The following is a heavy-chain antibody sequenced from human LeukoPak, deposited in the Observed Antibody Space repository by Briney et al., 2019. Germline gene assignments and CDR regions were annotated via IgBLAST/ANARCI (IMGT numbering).Heavy chain of an antibody. J-gene: IGHJ4*02. CDR1: GFTLSNYA. CDR3: VTARGYSYGFGY. CDR2: IRGSDDRT. Sequence: GGSLRLSCAASGFTLSNYAMSWVRQAPGKGLEWVSTIRGSDDRTYYTDSVKDRFTVSRDNSKNTLYLQMNSLRAEDTAVYYCVTARGYSYGFGYWGQGTLVTVSS. V-gene: IGHV3-23*01. D-gene: IGHD5-18*01.